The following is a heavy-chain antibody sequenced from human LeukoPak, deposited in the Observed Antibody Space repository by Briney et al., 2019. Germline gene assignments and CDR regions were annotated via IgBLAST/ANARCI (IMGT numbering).Heavy chain of an antibody. CDR2: ISGSGGST. D-gene: IGHD6-13*01. V-gene: IGHV3-23*01. J-gene: IGHJ4*02. Sequence: GGSLRLSCAASGFTFSSYAMSWVRLAPGKGLEWVSAISGSGGSTYYADSVKGRFTISRDNSKNTLYLQMNSLRAEDTAAYYCAKIAAAGSAPFDYWGQGTLVTVSS. CDR3: AKIAAAGSAPFDY. CDR1: GFTFSSYA.